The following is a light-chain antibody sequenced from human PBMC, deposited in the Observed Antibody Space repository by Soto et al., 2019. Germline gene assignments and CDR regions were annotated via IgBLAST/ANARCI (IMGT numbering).Light chain of an antibody. J-gene: IGKJ2*01. Sequence: EILLTQSPGTLSLSPGERATLSCRTSQSVGSTYLAWYQQKPSQAPRLLIYEASRRAPGIPDRFSGSGSGTDFTLTISRLEPEDFAVYYCHQFGTSPRYTFGQGTKLEI. V-gene: IGKV3-20*01. CDR3: HQFGTSPRYT. CDR2: EAS. CDR1: QSVGSTY.